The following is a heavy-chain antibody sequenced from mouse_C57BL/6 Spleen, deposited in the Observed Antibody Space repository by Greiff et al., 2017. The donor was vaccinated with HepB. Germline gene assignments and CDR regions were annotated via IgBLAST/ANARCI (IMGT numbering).Heavy chain of an antibody. V-gene: IGHV3-6*01. Sequence: EVKLQESGPGLVKPSQSLSLTCSVTGYSITSGYYWNWIRQFPGNKLEWMGYISYDGSNNYNPSLKNRISITRDTSKNQFFLKLNSVTTEDTATYYCASGDYGSSYGFAYWGQGTLVTVSA. D-gene: IGHD1-1*01. J-gene: IGHJ3*01. CDR3: ASGDYGSSYGFAY. CDR2: ISYDGSN. CDR1: GYSITSGYY.